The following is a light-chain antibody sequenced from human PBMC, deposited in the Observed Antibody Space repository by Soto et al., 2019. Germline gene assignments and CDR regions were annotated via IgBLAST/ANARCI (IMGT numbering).Light chain of an antibody. CDR1: QSVSSSY. Sequence: EIVLTQSPGTLSLSPGERATLSCRASQSVSSSYLAWYQQKPGQAPRLLIYGASSMATGIPDRFSGSGSGADFTLTIRRLEPEDCGVYYCQQYGSSPLWIFGQGTKLEIK. CDR3: QQYGSSPLWI. CDR2: GAS. V-gene: IGKV3-20*01. J-gene: IGKJ2*04.